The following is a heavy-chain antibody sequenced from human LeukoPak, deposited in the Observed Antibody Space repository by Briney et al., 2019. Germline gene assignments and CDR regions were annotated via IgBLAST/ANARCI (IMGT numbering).Heavy chain of an antibody. CDR3: ATSQFPYSSSSHYYMDV. CDR1: GYSLSSGYY. Sequence: SETLSLACTVSGYSLSSGYYWGWIRQPPGKGLEWIGSIYHSGSTYYNPTLKSRVTISVDTSKNQFSLKLSSVTAADTAVYYCATSQFPYSSSSHYYMDVWGKGTTVTVSS. CDR2: IYHSGST. D-gene: IGHD6-6*01. J-gene: IGHJ6*03. V-gene: IGHV4-38-2*02.